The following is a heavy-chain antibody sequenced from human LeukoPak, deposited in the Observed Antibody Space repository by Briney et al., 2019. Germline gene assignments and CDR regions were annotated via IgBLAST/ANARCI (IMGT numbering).Heavy chain of an antibody. CDR3: ARGYDSSGYYFDY. V-gene: IGHV3-30*04. Sequence: PGGSLRLSCAASGFTFSSYAMHWVRQAPGKGLEWVAVVSSDGSNKYYADSVKGRFTISRDNSKNTLYLQMNSLRAEDTAVYYCARGYDSSGYYFDYWDQGTLVTVSS. D-gene: IGHD3-22*01. CDR2: VSSDGSNK. CDR1: GFTFSSYA. J-gene: IGHJ4*02.